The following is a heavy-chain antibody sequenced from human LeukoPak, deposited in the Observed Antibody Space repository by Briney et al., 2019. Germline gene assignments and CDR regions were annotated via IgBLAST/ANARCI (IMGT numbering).Heavy chain of an antibody. J-gene: IGHJ4*02. Sequence: GGSLRLSCAASGFTFSSYSMNWVRQAPGKGLEWVSSISSSSSYIYYADSVKGRFTISRDNAKNSLYLQMNSLRAEDTAVYYCARDVSRWLQVIDYWGQGTLVTVSS. D-gene: IGHD5-24*01. CDR1: GFTFSSYS. CDR2: ISSSSSYI. CDR3: ARDVSRWLQVIDY. V-gene: IGHV3-21*01.